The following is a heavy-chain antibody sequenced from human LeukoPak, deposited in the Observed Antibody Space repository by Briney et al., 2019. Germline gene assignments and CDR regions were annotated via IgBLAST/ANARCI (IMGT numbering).Heavy chain of an antibody. CDR2: ISTGGGTT. CDR1: GFTVSSNY. CDR3: AQGTSWINPYFYMDV. Sequence: GSLRLSCAASGFTVSSNYMNWVRQAPGKGLEWVSSISTGGGTTYYADSVKGRFTISRDNSKTSLYLQVNNLRAADTAVYYCAQGTSWINPYFYMDVWGKGTTVTVSS. J-gene: IGHJ6*03. D-gene: IGHD2-2*01. V-gene: IGHV3-23*01.